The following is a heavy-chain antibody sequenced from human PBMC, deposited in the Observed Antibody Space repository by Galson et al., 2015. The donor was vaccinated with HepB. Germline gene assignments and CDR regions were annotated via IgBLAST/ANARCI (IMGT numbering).Heavy chain of an antibody. V-gene: IGHV1-18*01. CDR2: ISAYNGNT. D-gene: IGHD3-22*01. J-gene: IGHJ3*01. Sequence: SVKVSCKASGYTFTSYGISWVRQAPGQGLEWMGWISAYNGNTNYAQKLQGRVTMTTDTSTSTAYMELRSLRSDDTAVYYCARPRDKEVVVIITSAFDVWGQGTMVTVSS. CDR1: GYTFTSYG. CDR3: ARPRDKEVVVIITSAFDV.